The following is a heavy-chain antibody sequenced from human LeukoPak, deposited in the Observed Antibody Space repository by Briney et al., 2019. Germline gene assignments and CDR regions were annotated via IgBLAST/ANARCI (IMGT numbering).Heavy chain of an antibody. CDR3: ARSLDSSGY. CDR2: ISSSSSTI. CDR1: GLILSNYW. Sequence: GGSLRLSCAGSGLILSNYWMSWVRQAPGKGLEWVSYISSSSSTIYYADSVKGRFTISRDNAKNSLYLQMNSLRDEDTAVYYCARSLDSSGYWGQGTLVTVSS. D-gene: IGHD3-22*01. V-gene: IGHV3-48*02. J-gene: IGHJ4*02.